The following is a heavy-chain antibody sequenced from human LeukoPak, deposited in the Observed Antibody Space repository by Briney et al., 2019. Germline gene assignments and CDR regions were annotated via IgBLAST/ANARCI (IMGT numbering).Heavy chain of an antibody. CDR1: GFTFSNSG. D-gene: IGHD1-1*01. CDR3: ASRKLANDY. Sequence: PGETLRLSCAASGFTFSNSGMSWVRQAPGKGLEWIGYIYYTGSTTYNPSLKSRVTMSADTSKNQFSLNLNSVTAADTAVYYCASRKLANDYWGQGTLVTVPS. CDR2: IYYTGST. J-gene: IGHJ4*02. V-gene: IGHV4-59*01.